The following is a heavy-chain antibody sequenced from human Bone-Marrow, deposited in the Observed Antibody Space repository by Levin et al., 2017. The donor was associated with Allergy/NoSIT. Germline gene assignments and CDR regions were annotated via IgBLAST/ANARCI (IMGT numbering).Heavy chain of an antibody. CDR3: ARDRVEAGDFWNGYHVPGDY. CDR1: GYPFSNYG. Sequence: VASVKVSCKGSGYPFSNYGLSWVRQAPGQGLEWMGWISAGNGNTKYAQNLQGRVSMTTDTSTSTAYMELRSLRSDDTAVYYCARDRVEAGDFWNGYHVPGDYWGQGTLVTVSS. CDR2: ISAGNGNT. J-gene: IGHJ4*02. D-gene: IGHD3-3*01. V-gene: IGHV1-18*01.